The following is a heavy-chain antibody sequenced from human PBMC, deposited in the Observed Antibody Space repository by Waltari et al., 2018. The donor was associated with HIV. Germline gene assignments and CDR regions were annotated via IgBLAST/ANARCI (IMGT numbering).Heavy chain of an antibody. J-gene: IGHJ1*01. CDR2: SIPCVSTA. D-gene: IGHD1-26*01. CDR3: ASLGQTNTPSPFQL. CDR1: GGTFSSYA. V-gene: IGHV1-69*01. Sequence: QVQLVQSGAEVKKPGSSVKVSCKASGGTFSSYAISWVRQAPGQGLEGMGGSIPCVSTANDEQKVQGRVTSTADESTSTAYRELGSLRSEDTAVYYCASLGQTNTPSPFQLWGQGTLVTVSS.